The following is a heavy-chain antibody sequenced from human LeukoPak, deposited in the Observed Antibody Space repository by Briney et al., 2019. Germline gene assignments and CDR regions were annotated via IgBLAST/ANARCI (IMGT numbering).Heavy chain of an antibody. CDR3: ARDQYDTWSRRGNFDS. J-gene: IGHJ4*02. V-gene: IGHV3-7*03. CDR2: IKLDGSEK. CDR1: GFTFGKYW. D-gene: IGHD3-3*01. Sequence: GSLRLSCAASGFTFGKYWMSWVRQAPGKGLEWVANIKLDGSEKNYVDSVKGRFTISRDNTKNSLYLQMNSLRVEDTAVFYCARDQYDTWSRRGNFDSWGQGTLVTVSS.